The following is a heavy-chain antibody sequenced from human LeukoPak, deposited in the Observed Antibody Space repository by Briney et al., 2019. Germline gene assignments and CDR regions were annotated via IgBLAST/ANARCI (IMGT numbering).Heavy chain of an antibody. J-gene: IGHJ6*02. CDR2: VSFRGTT. D-gene: IGHD2-15*01. Sequence: SGTLSLTCTVSSGSINNYFWTWVRQPPGKGLEWVGEVSFRGTTNYNPSLTGRLTISPDTSKNQFSLQLSSVTAADTAVYYCALYCRISGNCGYYGMDLWGQGTTVIVSS. CDR3: ALYCRISGNCGYYGMDL. CDR1: SGSINNYF. V-gene: IGHV4-59*08.